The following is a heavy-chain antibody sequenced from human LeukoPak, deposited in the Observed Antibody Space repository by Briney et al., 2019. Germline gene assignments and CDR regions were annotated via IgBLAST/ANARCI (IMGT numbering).Heavy chain of an antibody. CDR2: IYYSGST. D-gene: IGHD5-24*01. Sequence: PSETLSLTCAVSGGSISSGDYYWSWIRQPPGKGLEWIGYIYYSGSTYYNPSLKSRVTISADTSKNQFSLKLSSVTAADTAVYYCARLNRWLQKPPLDYWGQGTLVTVSS. CDR1: GGSISSGDYY. J-gene: IGHJ4*02. V-gene: IGHV4-30-4*01. CDR3: ARLNRWLQKPPLDY.